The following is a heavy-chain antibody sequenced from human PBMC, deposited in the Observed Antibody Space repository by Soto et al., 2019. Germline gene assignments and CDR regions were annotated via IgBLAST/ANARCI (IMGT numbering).Heavy chain of an antibody. Sequence: PSETVSLTCNVSGGSISDFYWSWIRQSPGKRLEWVVYLYYTGSTNYNPALKSRVTISLDTSKNQFALKVRSVTAADRAVYYCARGGGYDFRSSQAPTIEFWGQGTTVTLSS. CDR3: ARGGGYDFRSSQAPTIEF. D-gene: IGHD3-3*01. J-gene: IGHJ6*02. CDR1: GGSISDFY. V-gene: IGHV4-59*01. CDR2: LYYTGST.